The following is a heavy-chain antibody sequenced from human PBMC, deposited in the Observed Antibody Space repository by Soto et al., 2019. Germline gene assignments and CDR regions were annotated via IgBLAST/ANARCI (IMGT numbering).Heavy chain of an antibody. D-gene: IGHD3-10*02. J-gene: IGHJ4*02. CDR2: IYHSGTS. Sequence: PSETLSLTCDVSGYSISSGYHWGWNRQPPGKGLEWIGSIYHSGTSYYNPSLMSRVSISVDTPKNQFSLKVTSVTAADTAVYYCAREAYDRADYWGQGTQVTVSS. V-gene: IGHV4-38-2*02. CDR3: AREAYDRADY. CDR1: GYSISSGYH.